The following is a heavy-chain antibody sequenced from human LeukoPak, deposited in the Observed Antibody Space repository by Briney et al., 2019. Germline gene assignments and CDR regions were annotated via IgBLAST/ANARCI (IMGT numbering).Heavy chain of an antibody. CDR1: GFTVSSNY. CDR2: IYSGGNT. J-gene: IGHJ4*02. Sequence: GGSLRLSCAASGFTVSSNYMNWVRQAPGKGLEWVSVIYSGGNTYHADSVKGRFTISRDSSKNTVYLQMNSLRAEDTAVYYCARAPLSPYHYDPQRPKGYFDYWGQGTLVTVSS. CDR3: ARAPLSPYHYDPQRPKGYFDY. D-gene: IGHD3-22*01. V-gene: IGHV3-66*01.